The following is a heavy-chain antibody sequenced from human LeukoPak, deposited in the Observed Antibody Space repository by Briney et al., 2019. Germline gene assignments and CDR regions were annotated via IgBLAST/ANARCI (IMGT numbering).Heavy chain of an antibody. CDR1: GYTFTSYY. V-gene: IGHV1-46*01. Sequence: ASVKVSCKASGYTFTSYYMHWVRQAPGQGLEWMGIINPSGGSTSYAQKFQGRVTMTRGTSTSTVYMELSSLRSEDTAVYYCARDPGMAAAAPYYYYGMGVWGKGTTVTVSS. CDR3: ARDPGMAAAAPYYYYGMGV. CDR2: INPSGGST. J-gene: IGHJ6*04. D-gene: IGHD6-13*01.